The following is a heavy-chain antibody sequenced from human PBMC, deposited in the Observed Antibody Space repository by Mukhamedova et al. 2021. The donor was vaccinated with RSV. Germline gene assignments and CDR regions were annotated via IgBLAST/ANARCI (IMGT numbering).Heavy chain of an antibody. J-gene: IGHJ4*02. Sequence: GLEWVSAINGGSNDIYYANSVKGRFTISRDNAKNSLYLQMNNLRAEDTAVYYCAGELRNNYWGQGTLVTVSS. CDR3: AGELRNNY. D-gene: IGHD3-16*01. V-gene: IGHV3-21*01. CDR2: INGGSNDI.